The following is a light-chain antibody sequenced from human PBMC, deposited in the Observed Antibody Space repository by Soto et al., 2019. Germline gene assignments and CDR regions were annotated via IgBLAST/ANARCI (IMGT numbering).Light chain of an antibody. J-gene: IGKJ2*01. CDR2: KAS. V-gene: IGKV1-5*03. CDR1: QSISTW. Sequence: DIQMTQSPSTLSASVGDRVTITCRASQSISTWLAWYQQKPGTAPKLLIYKASTFESGVPSRFSGSRSGTEFTLTVSSLQPDDFATYYCQQYNDSFPYTFGQGTKLEIQ. CDR3: QQYNDSFPYT.